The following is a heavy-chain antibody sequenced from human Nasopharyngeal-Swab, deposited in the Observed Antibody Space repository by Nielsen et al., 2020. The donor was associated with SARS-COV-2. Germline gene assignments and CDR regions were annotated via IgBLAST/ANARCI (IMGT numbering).Heavy chain of an antibody. CDR1: GFTFSSYA. J-gene: IGHJ3*02. Sequence: GEFLKISCAASGFTFSSYAMHWVRQAPGKGLEWVAVISYDGSNKYYADSVKGRFTISRDNSKNTLYLQMNSLRAEDTAVYYCASPYSGSYLDAFDIWGQGTMVTVSS. CDR2: ISYDGSNK. CDR3: ASPYSGSYLDAFDI. V-gene: IGHV3-30-3*01. D-gene: IGHD1-26*01.